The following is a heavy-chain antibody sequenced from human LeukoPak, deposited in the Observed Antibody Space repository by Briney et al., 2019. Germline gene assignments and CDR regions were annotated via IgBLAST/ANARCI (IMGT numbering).Heavy chain of an antibody. V-gene: IGHV1-69*13. Sequence: GASVKVSCKASGGTFSSYAISWVRQAPGQGLEWMGGIIPIFGTANYAQKFQGRVTITADESTSTAYMELSSLRSEDTAVYYCARVGPAAIAEWWTARNNWFDPWGQGTLVTVSS. CDR2: IIPIFGTA. J-gene: IGHJ5*02. D-gene: IGHD2-2*01. CDR1: GGTFSSYA. CDR3: ARVGPAAIAEWWTARNNWFDP.